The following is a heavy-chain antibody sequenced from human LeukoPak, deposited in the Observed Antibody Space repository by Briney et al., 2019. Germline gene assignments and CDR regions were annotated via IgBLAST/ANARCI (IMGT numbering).Heavy chain of an antibody. D-gene: IGHD3-3*01. CDR2: IYNSVTT. V-gene: IGHV4-59*12. J-gene: IGHJ3*02. CDR3: ARWYYDFWSGYRDAFDI. CDR1: GDSFNSYY. Sequence: PSETLSLTCTVSGDSFNSYYWTWIRQPPGKRLEWIGYIYNSVTTSYNPSLKSRVAISVDTSKNQFSLKLSSVTAADTAVYYCARWYYDFWSGYRDAFDIWGQGTMVTVSS.